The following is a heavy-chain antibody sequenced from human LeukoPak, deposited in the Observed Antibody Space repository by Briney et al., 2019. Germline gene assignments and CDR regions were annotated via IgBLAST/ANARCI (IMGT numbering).Heavy chain of an antibody. J-gene: IGHJ4*02. CDR3: ARTSWYSSSWSNFDY. CDR1: GGSISSSSYY. Sequence: SETLSLSCTVSGGSISSSSYYWGWIRQPPGKGLEWIGSIYYSGSTYYNPSLKSRVTISVDTSKNQFSLKLSSVTAADTAVYYCARTSWYSSSWSNFDYWGQGTLVTVSS. V-gene: IGHV4-39*01. D-gene: IGHD6-13*01. CDR2: IYYSGST.